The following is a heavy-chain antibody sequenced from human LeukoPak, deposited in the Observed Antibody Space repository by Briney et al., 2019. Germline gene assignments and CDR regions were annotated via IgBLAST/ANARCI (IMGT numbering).Heavy chain of an antibody. Sequence: GGSLRLSCAASGFTISTYWMSWVRQAPGKGLEWVANIKQDGSEKYYVDSVKGRFTISRDNAKNSLYLQMNSLGAEDTAVYYCARDLLEGRELLVGAFDIWGQGTMVTVSS. CDR2: IKQDGSEK. J-gene: IGHJ3*02. D-gene: IGHD1-7*01. CDR1: GFTISTYW. V-gene: IGHV3-7*01. CDR3: ARDLLEGRELLVGAFDI.